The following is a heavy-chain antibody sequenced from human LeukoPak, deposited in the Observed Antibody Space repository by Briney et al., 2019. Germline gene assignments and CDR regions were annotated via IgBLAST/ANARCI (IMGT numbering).Heavy chain of an antibody. CDR3: AREVWIQLWLGWFDP. V-gene: IGHV4-4*07. Sequence: SETLSLTCTVSGGSISSYYWSWIRQPAGKGLEWIGRIYTSGSTNYNPSLKSRVTMSVDTSKNQFSLKLSSMTAADTAVYYCAREVWIQLWLGWFDPWGQGTLVTVSS. CDR1: GGSISSYY. J-gene: IGHJ5*02. CDR2: IYTSGST. D-gene: IGHD5-18*01.